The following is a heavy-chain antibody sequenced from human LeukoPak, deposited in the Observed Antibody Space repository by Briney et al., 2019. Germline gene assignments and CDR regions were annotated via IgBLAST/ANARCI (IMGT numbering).Heavy chain of an antibody. J-gene: IGHJ5*02. CDR2: IYPSDSNI. V-gene: IGHV5-51*01. Sequence: GESLKISCWGSGYTFTTYWIGWVRQMPGKGLEWMGIIYPSDSNIRYSQSLQGQVTISADKSTSTAYLQWNSLKASDTAIYYCARQLSDSSGGPWRDYFDPGGQGTLVTVSS. CDR3: ARQLSDSSGGPWRDYFDP. D-gene: IGHD6-19*01. CDR1: GYTFTTYW.